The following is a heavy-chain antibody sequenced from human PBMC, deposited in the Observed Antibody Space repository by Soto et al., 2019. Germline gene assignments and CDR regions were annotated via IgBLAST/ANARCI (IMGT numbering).Heavy chain of an antibody. J-gene: IGHJ4*02. V-gene: IGHV3-23*01. D-gene: IGHD3-22*01. CDR3: ANQKESYYDSSGSV. Sequence: EVQLLESGGGWFRPGGSRKLPGEPSGLGFTSGARAGVRRVQGRGLQCVSSISGSGGRTYYADSVKGRFTVSRDNSKNTLYLQMNSLRAEDTAVYYCANQKESYYDSSGSVWGQGTLVTVSS. CDR2: ISGSGGRT. CDR1: GLGFTSGA.